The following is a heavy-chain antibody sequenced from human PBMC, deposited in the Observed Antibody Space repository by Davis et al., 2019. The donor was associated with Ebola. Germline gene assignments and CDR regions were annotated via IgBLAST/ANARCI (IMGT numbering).Heavy chain of an antibody. Sequence: SETLSLTCTVSGGSISSYYWSWIRQPPGKGLEWTGYIYYSGSTNYNPSLKSRVTISVDTSKNQFSLKLSSVTAADTAVYYCARGCSSTSCYSYYFDYWGQGTLVTVSS. CDR1: GGSISSYY. D-gene: IGHD2-2*02. CDR2: IYYSGST. V-gene: IGHV4-59*01. CDR3: ARGCSSTSCYSYYFDY. J-gene: IGHJ4*02.